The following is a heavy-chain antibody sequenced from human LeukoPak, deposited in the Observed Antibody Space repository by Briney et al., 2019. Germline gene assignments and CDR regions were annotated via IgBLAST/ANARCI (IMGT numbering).Heavy chain of an antibody. V-gene: IGHV4-34*01. D-gene: IGHD3-10*01. Sequence: SETLSLTCDVYGGSFSGFYWNWIRQPPGKGLEWIGEIDHSGSTNYNPSLKSRVTISVDTSKNQFSLKLSSVTAADTAVYYCARARYYYGSGSYALRAFDIWGQGTMVTVSS. CDR1: GGSFSGFY. CDR3: ARARYYYGSGSYALRAFDI. CDR2: IDHSGST. J-gene: IGHJ3*02.